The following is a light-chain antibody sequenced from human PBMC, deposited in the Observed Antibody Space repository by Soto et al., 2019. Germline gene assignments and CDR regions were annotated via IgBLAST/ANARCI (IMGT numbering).Light chain of an antibody. CDR1: QSVTNNY. J-gene: IGKJ2*01. Sequence: EIVLTQSPGTLSLSPGERATLSCRASQSVTNNYLAWYQQKPGQAPRLLIYGASSRATGIPDRFSGSGSGTDFTLTISRLEPEDFAVYYCQQYGSSPMYTFGQGTKLEIK. V-gene: IGKV3-20*01. CDR3: QQYGSSPMYT. CDR2: GAS.